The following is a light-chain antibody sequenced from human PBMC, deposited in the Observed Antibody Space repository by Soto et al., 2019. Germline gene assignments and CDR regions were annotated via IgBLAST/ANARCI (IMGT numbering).Light chain of an antibody. CDR1: SSDVGGYNY. CDR3: SSYTSSSTPYV. Sequence: QSALTQPVSVSGSPGQSITISCTGTSSDVGGYNYVSWYQQHPGKAPKLMIYDVSNRPSGVSNRFSGSKSGNTASLTISGLQAEDEADYYCSSYTSSSTPYVFGTG. J-gene: IGLJ1*01. CDR2: DVS. V-gene: IGLV2-14*01.